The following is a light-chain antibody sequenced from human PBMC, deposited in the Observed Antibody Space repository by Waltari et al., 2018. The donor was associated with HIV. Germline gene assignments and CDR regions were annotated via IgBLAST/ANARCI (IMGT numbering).Light chain of an antibody. Sequence: QSALTPPASVSGSPGQSIPISCTGPSSDAGNYHLVSWYQQHPGKAPKFMISEVNKRPSGVSNRFSGSKSGNTASLTISGLQAEDEADYYCCSYAGSSTWVFGGGTKLTVL. CDR3: CSYAGSSTWV. V-gene: IGLV2-23*02. J-gene: IGLJ3*02. CDR1: SSDAGNYHL. CDR2: EVN.